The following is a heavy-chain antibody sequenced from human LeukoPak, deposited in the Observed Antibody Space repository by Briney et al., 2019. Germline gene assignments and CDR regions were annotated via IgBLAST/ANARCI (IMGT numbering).Heavy chain of an antibody. D-gene: IGHD1-26*01. CDR2: INPNSGGT. Sequence: GASVKVSCKASGYTFTGYYMHWVRQAPGQGLEWMGWINPNSGGTNYAQKFQGRVTMTRDTSISTVYMELSRLRSDDTAIYYCARDPPRWEDRYYYAMDVWGQGTTVTVSS. J-gene: IGHJ6*02. CDR1: GYTFTGYY. V-gene: IGHV1-2*02. CDR3: ARDPPRWEDRYYYAMDV.